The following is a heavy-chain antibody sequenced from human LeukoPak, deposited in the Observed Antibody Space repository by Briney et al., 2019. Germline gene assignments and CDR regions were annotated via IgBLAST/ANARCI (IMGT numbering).Heavy chain of an antibody. D-gene: IGHD3-10*01. Sequence: PGGSLRLSCAASGFTLDDYTIHWVRQAPGKGLEWVSLISWDGGSTYYADSVKGRFTISRDNSKNSLYLQMNSLRAEDTAAYYCARDQGAGGGSGDDAFDIWGQGTMVTVSS. CDR2: ISWDGGST. J-gene: IGHJ3*02. V-gene: IGHV3-43*01. CDR1: GFTLDDYT. CDR3: ARDQGAGGGSGDDAFDI.